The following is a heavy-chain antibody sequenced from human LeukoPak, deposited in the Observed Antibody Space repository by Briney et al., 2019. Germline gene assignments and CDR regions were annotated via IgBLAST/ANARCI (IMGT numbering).Heavy chain of an antibody. J-gene: IGHJ4*02. CDR2: ISSSGTII. Sequence: GGCLRLSCTASGFTFSSYEMNWVRQAPGKGLEWVSHISSSGTIIYYADSVKGRFTISRDNAKNSLYLQMNSLRAEDTAVYYCARVMTSWGQGTLVTVSS. CDR1: GFTFSSYE. V-gene: IGHV3-48*03. CDR3: ARVMTS. D-gene: IGHD4-11*01.